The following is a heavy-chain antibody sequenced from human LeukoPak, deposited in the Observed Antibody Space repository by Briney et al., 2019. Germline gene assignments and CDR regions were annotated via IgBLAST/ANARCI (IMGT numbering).Heavy chain of an antibody. CDR3: ARKNGFIDY. V-gene: IGHV3-23*01. D-gene: IGHD2-8*01. CDR1: GFTFSSYP. J-gene: IGHJ4*02. Sequence: GGSLRLSCATSGFTFSSYPMSWVRQAPGRGLEWVSVISGNSGATYYADSVKGRFTISRDNAKNTVYLQMNSLRAEDTAVYFCARKNGFIDYWGQGTLVTVSS. CDR2: ISGNSGAT.